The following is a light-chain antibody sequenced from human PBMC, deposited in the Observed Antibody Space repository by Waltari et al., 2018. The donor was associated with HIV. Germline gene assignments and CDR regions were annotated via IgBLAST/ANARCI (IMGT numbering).Light chain of an antibody. CDR3: ATWSAVLRAWV. CDR1: TSSSQFTS. V-gene: IGLV1-47*01. Sequence: QSVLTQPPSTSAAPGQRVTIPCSGDTSSSQFTSFYWYQQLPGAAPKLLIYDISHRPSGVPDRFSGSKSGASASLAITSLRSGDEGLYYCATWSAVLRAWVFGGGTKLTVL. J-gene: IGLJ3*02. CDR2: DIS.